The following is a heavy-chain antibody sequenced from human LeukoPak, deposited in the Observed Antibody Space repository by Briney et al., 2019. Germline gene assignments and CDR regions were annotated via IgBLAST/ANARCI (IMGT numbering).Heavy chain of an antibody. CDR3: ARARESMATAGSYFDY. D-gene: IGHD6-13*01. J-gene: IGHJ4*02. CDR2: IWHSGHT. Sequence: SETLSLTCAVSGGSISSGDYSWSWIRQPPGSGLEWIGYIWHSGHTNYNPSLRSRVTISLARSNSQFSLRLSSVTAADTAVDYCARARESMATAGSYFDYWGQGTLVTVSS. CDR1: GGSISSGDYS. V-gene: IGHV4-30-2*01.